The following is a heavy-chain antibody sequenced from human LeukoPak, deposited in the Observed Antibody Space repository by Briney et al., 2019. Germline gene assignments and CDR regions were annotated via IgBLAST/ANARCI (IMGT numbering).Heavy chain of an antibody. CDR1: GGSISSGGYY. Sequence: KASETLSLTCTVSGGSISSGGYYWSWIRQQPGKGVEWSGYIYYSGSTYYHPSLNSRVTISVDTSKNQFSLKLSSVTAADMAVYYCARFYGFGELFSYGMDVWGQGTTVTVSS. J-gene: IGHJ6*02. V-gene: IGHV4-31*03. CDR2: IYYSGST. D-gene: IGHD3-10*01. CDR3: ARFYGFGELFSYGMDV.